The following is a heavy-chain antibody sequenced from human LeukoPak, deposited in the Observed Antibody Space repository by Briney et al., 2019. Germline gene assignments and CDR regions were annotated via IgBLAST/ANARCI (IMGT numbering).Heavy chain of an antibody. D-gene: IGHD3-9*01. Sequence: SETLSLTCTVSGGSISSSSYYWGWIRQPPGKGLEWIGSIYYSGSTYYNPSLKSRVTISVDTSKNQFSLKLSSATAADPAVYYCTRPRNYDILTVTVWFDPWGQGTLVTVSS. J-gene: IGHJ5*02. V-gene: IGHV4-39*01. CDR1: GGSISSSSYY. CDR2: IYYSGST. CDR3: TRPRNYDILTVTVWFDP.